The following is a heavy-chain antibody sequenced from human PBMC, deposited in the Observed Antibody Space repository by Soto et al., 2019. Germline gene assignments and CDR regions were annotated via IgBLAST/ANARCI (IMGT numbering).Heavy chain of an antibody. CDR1: GYTFTSNC. D-gene: IGHD5-12*01. V-gene: IGHV1-46*01. CDR2: INPSGGRT. J-gene: IGHJ4*02. CDR3: SRDLGGGWLRYTFDH. Sequence: QVQLVQSGAEVRKPGASVKVACKASGYTFTSNCVHWVRQAPGQGLEWMGVINPSGGRTSYAQKFQGRITLTTDTFASTVYMDLSSLRSEDTAMYYCSRDLGGGWLRYTFDHWGQGSLVTVSS.